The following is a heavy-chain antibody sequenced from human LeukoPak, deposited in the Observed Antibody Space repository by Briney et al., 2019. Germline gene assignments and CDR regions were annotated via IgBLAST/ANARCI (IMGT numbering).Heavy chain of an antibody. D-gene: IGHD3-9*01. J-gene: IGHJ4*02. CDR3: AKFYDILTGYIDY. Sequence: GGSLRLSCAASGFTFSNYAMTWVRQAPGKGLELVSVISASGRNRDYAGSVKGRFTISRDNSKNTLYLLMNSLRAEDTAVYYCAKFYDILTGYIDYWGQGTLVTVSS. CDR1: GFTFSNYA. V-gene: IGHV3-23*01. CDR2: ISASGRNR.